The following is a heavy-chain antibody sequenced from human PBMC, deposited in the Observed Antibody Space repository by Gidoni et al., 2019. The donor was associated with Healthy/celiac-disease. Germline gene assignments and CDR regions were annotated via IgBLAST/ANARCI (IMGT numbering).Heavy chain of an antibody. CDR1: GFTFSSYW. CDR2: IKQDGSEK. CDR3: ARDLKSDSGSYPADNEFDY. V-gene: IGHV3-7*01. J-gene: IGHJ4*02. D-gene: IGHD1-26*01. Sequence: EVQLVESGGGLVQPGGSLRLSCAASGFTFSSYWMSWVRQAPGKGLEWVANIKQDGSEKYYVDSVKGRFTISRDNAKNSLYLQMNSLRAEDTAVYYCARDLKSDSGSYPADNEFDYWGQGTLVTVSS.